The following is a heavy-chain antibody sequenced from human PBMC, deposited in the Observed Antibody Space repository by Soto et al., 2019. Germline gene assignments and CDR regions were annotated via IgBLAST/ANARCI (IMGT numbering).Heavy chain of an antibody. CDR3: ASGSYSSSWYGDYYYGMDV. Sequence: SETLSLTCAVSGGSISSGGYSWSWIRQPPGKGLEWIGYIYHSGSTYYNPSLKSRVTISVDRSKNQFSLKLSSVTAADTAVYYCASGSYSSSWYGDYYYGMDVWGQGTTVTVSS. D-gene: IGHD6-13*01. CDR2: IYHSGST. J-gene: IGHJ6*02. V-gene: IGHV4-30-2*01. CDR1: GGSISSGGYS.